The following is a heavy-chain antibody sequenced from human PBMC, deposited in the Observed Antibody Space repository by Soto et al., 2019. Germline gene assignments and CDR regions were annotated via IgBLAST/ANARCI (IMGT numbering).Heavy chain of an antibody. CDR1: GYTFTSYY. CDR3: ARDFRSYGPPLDAFDI. CDR2: INPSGGST. Sequence: ASVKVSCKASGYTFTSYYMHWVRQAPGQGLEWMGIINPSGGSTSYAQKFQGRVTMTRDTSTSTVYMELRSLRSDDTAVYYCARDFRSYGPPLDAFDIWGQGTMVTVS. D-gene: IGHD3-10*01. J-gene: IGHJ3*02. V-gene: IGHV1-46*01.